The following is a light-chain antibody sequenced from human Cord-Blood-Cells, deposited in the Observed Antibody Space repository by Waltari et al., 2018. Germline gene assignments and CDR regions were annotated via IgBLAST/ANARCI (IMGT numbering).Light chain of an antibody. V-gene: IGKV4-1*01. J-gene: IGKJ2*01. CDR3: QQYYSTPYT. CDR1: QSVLYSSNNKNY. Sequence: EIVMTPSPESLAVSLGERATINCKPSQSVLYSSNNKNYLAWYQQKPGQPPKLLIYWASTPESGVPDRFSGSGSGTDFTLTISSLQAEDVAVYYCQQYYSTPYTFGQGTKLEIK. CDR2: WAS.